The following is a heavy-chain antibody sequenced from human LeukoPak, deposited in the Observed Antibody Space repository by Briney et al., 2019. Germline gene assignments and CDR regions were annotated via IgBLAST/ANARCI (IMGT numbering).Heavy chain of an antibody. CDR3: AKALGLRYFDWYFDY. Sequence: GGSLRLSCAASGFTISSYAMSWVRQAPGKGLEWVSAISGSGGSTYYADSVKGRFTISRDNSKNTLYLQMNSLRAEDTAVYYCAKALGLRYFDWYFDYWGQGTLVTVSS. D-gene: IGHD3-9*01. J-gene: IGHJ4*02. CDR1: GFTISSYA. V-gene: IGHV3-23*01. CDR2: ISGSGGST.